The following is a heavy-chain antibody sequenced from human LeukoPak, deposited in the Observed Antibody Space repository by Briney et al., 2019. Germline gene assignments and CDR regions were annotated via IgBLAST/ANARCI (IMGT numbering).Heavy chain of an antibody. V-gene: IGHV3-53*01. Sequence: GGSLRLSCAASGLTGSHNYVSWSPRPPGRGLEWVSAIHTSGDTCYADSVKGRFTISRDTSKNTLYLQINSLRVEDTAVYYCIVFGDSNHWGQGTLVTVSS. D-gene: IGHD4-17*01. CDR2: IHTSGDT. J-gene: IGHJ5*02. CDR3: IVFGDSNH. CDR1: GLTGSHNY.